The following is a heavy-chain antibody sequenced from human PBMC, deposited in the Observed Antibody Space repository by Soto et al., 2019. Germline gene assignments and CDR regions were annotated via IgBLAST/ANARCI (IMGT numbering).Heavy chain of an antibody. V-gene: IGHV4-34*01. D-gene: IGHD6-19*01. J-gene: IGHJ5*02. Sequence: SETLSLTCAVYGGSFSGYYWSWIRQPPGKGLEWIGEINHSGSTNYNPSLKSRVTISVDTSKNQFSLKLSSVTAADTAVYYCASQWLVHINWFDPWGQGTLVTVSS. CDR3: ASQWLVHINWFDP. CDR1: GGSFSGYY. CDR2: INHSGST.